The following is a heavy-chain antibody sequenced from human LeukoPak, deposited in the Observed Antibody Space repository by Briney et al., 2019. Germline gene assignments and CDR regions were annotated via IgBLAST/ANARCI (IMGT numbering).Heavy chain of an antibody. J-gene: IGHJ4*02. CDR3: ARARAGAAARN. Sequence: SETLSLTCTVSGGSISSSSYYWGWIRQPPGKGLEWIGSIYYSGSTYYNPSLKSRVTISVDTSKNQFSLKLSSVAAADTAVYYCARARAGAAARNWGQGTLVTVSS. CDR2: IYYSGST. D-gene: IGHD6-13*01. V-gene: IGHV4-39*01. CDR1: GGSISSSSYY.